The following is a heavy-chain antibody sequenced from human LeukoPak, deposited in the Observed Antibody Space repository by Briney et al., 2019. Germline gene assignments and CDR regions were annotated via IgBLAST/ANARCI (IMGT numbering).Heavy chain of an antibody. CDR1: GGSFSGYY. CDR3: ARGSPLTIFGVVRLKNWFDP. V-gene: IGHV4-34*01. J-gene: IGHJ5*02. D-gene: IGHD3-3*01. Sequence: SETLSLTCAVYGGSFSGYYWSWIRQPPGKGLEWIGEINHSGSTNYNPSLKSRVTISVDTSKNPFSLKLSSVTAADTAVYYCARGSPLTIFGVVRLKNWFDPWGQGTLVTVSS. CDR2: INHSGST.